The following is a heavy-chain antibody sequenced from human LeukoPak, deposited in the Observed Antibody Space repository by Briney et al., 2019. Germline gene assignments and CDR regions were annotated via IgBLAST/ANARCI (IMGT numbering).Heavy chain of an antibody. D-gene: IGHD5-12*01. CDR3: AARPMSGYAPYNWFDP. CDR2: FDPGDGER. CDR1: GHSLAQLS. J-gene: IGHJ5*02. Sequence: ASVRVSCKVSGHSLAQLSMHWVRQALGKGPEWMGGFDPGDGERIYEQKFQGRVTMTEDTSTDTAYVKLSNLRSDDTAVYYCAARPMSGYAPYNWFDPWGQETLVTVSS. V-gene: IGHV1-24*01.